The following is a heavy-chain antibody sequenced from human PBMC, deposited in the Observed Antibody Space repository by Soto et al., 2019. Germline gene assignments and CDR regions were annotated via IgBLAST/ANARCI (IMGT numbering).Heavy chain of an antibody. D-gene: IGHD4-17*01. J-gene: IGHJ4*02. CDR1: GYTFTSYG. V-gene: IGHV1-18*01. CDR3: ARDLGPTVTTSCVLIDY. CDR2: ISAYNGNT. Sequence: QLQLVQSGAEVKKPGASVKVSCKASGYTFTSYGISWVRQAPGQGLEWMGWISAYNGNTNYAQKLQGRVTMTTDTSTSTAYMELRSLRSDDTAVYYCARDLGPTVTTSCVLIDYWGQGTLVTVSS.